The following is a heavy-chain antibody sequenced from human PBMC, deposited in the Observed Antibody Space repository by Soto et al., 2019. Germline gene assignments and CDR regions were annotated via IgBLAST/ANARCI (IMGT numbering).Heavy chain of an antibody. CDR2: VYYSGTT. CDR3: ARTTAVPNTLRSRYFFDY. V-gene: IGHV4-61*01. Sequence: QVQLQESGPGLLKPSETLSLTCSVSGGSVSDKTYYWSWIRQPPGKRLEWIGYVYYSGTTNYNPSLKSRVTISVDLSKNRFSLRLSSVTTADTALYYCARTTAVPNTLRSRYFFDYWGQGTPVTVSS. CDR1: GGSVSDKTYY. D-gene: IGHD4-17*01. J-gene: IGHJ4*02.